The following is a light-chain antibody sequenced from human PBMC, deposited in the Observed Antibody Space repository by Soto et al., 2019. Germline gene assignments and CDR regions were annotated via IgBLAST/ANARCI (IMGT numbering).Light chain of an antibody. CDR1: QSVSSN. Sequence: EIVMTQSPVTLSVSPGERATLSCRASQSVSSNLAWYQQKPGQVPRLLIYGASTRATGIPARFSGSGSGTEFILTISSLQSEDFAVYYCQQYNNWPVTFGQGTNVDIK. J-gene: IGKJ1*01. CDR2: GAS. CDR3: QQYNNWPVT. V-gene: IGKV3-15*01.